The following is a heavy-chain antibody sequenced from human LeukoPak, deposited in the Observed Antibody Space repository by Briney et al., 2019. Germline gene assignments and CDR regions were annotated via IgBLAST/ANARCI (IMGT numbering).Heavy chain of an antibody. CDR2: ISGSGGST. Sequence: GSLRLSCAASGFTLSSYAMSWVRQAPGKGLEWVSGISGSGGSTYYADSVKGRFTISRDNSKNTLYLQMNSLRAEDTAVYFCAKHGYYYYYNMDVWGKGTTVTVSS. J-gene: IGHJ6*04. CDR1: GFTLSSYA. CDR3: AKHGYYYYYNMDV. V-gene: IGHV3-23*01.